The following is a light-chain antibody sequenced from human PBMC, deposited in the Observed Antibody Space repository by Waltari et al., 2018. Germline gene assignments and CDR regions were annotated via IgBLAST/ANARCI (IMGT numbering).Light chain of an antibody. CDR2: GAS. CDR3: QQYGSSRWT. V-gene: IGKV3-20*01. J-gene: IGKJ1*01. CDR1: QSVSSSC. Sequence: EIVLTQSPGTLSLSPGEKATLSCRASQSVSSSCLAWYQQKPGQAPRPLISGASSRATAIPDRFSGSGSGTDFTLIISRLEPEDFAVYYCQQYGSSRWTFGQGTKVEIK.